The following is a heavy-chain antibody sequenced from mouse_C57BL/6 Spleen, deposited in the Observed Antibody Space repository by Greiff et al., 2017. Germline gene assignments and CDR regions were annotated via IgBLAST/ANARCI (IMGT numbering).Heavy chain of an antibody. V-gene: IGHV1-22*01. CDR1: GYTFTDYN. Sequence: EVKLVESGPELVKPGASVKMSCKASGYTFTDYNMHWVKQSHGKSLEWIGYINPNNGGTSYNQKFKGKATLTVNKSSSTAYMELRSLTSEDSAVYYCASAYYYGSSYVYFDYWGQGTTLTVSS. D-gene: IGHD1-1*01. CDR3: ASAYYYGSSYVYFDY. CDR2: INPNNGGT. J-gene: IGHJ2*01.